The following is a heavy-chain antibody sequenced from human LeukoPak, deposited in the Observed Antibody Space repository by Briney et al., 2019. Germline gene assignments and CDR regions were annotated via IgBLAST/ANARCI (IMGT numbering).Heavy chain of an antibody. Sequence: ASVNVSCKASGYTFTSLDFNWVRQVPGQGLEWMGWMNPNSGNTGYAQKFQGRVTMTRDTSVSTGYMELSSLRSEDTAVYYCARGPWGGYGSGGIYYFDYWGQGTLVTVSS. CDR3: ARGPWGGYGSGGIYYFDY. J-gene: IGHJ4*02. CDR1: GYTFTSLD. CDR2: MNPNSGNT. D-gene: IGHD6-19*01. V-gene: IGHV1-8*01.